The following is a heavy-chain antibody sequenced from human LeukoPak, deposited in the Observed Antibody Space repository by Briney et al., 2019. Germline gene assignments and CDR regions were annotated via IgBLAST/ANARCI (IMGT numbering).Heavy chain of an antibody. CDR3: TKDARATPDGFDF. Sequence: PGGSLRLSCTASGFTFSSYAMNWVRQAPGKGLEWVSGIGRSGADTYCTDSVKGRFTISRDNSKNTLYLQMNNLRGDDTAVFYCTKDARATPDGFDFWGQGTLVTVSS. CDR2: IGRSGADT. V-gene: IGHV3-23*01. D-gene: IGHD2-15*01. J-gene: IGHJ4*02. CDR1: GFTFSSYA.